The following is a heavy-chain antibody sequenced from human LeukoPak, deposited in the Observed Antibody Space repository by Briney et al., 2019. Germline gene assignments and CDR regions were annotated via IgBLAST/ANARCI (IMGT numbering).Heavy chain of an antibody. CDR3: AVSGSYSFDY. J-gene: IGHJ4*02. CDR2: INHSGST. Sequence: SETLSLTCAVYGGSFSGYYWSWIRQPPGKGLEWIGEINHSGSTNYNPSLKSRVTISVDTSKNQFSLKLSSVTAADTAVYYCAVSGSYSFDYWGQGTLVTVSS. V-gene: IGHV4-34*01. CDR1: GGSFSGYY. D-gene: IGHD1-26*01.